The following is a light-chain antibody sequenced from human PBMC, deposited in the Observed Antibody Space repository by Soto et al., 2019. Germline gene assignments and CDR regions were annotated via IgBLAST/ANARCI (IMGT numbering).Light chain of an antibody. V-gene: IGKV3-20*01. Sequence: EIVLTQSPGTLSLSPGERATLSCRASQSVSRSYLAWYQQRFGQAPRLLIYGASTRATGIPDRFSASGAGTDFTLTISRLEPEDSAVYYCQQYSASPRTFGPGTKVDIK. CDR2: GAS. CDR1: QSVSRSY. J-gene: IGKJ3*01. CDR3: QQYSASPRT.